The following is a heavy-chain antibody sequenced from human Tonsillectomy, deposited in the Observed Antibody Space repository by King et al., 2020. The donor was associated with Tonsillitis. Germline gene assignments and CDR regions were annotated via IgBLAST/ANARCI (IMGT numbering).Heavy chain of an antibody. CDR2: IDWDDDK. CDR3: ARIPYMSTTAFDI. J-gene: IGHJ3*02. Sequence: TLQESGPALVKPTQTLTLTCTFSGFSLSTSGVCVTWIRQPPGQALEWLALIDWDDDKFYSTSLKTRLTISKDTSKNQVVLTMTNMDPVDTATYYCARIPYMSTTAFDIWGQGTMVTVSS. D-gene: IGHD1-14*01. V-gene: IGHV2-70*01. CDR1: GFSLSTSGVC.